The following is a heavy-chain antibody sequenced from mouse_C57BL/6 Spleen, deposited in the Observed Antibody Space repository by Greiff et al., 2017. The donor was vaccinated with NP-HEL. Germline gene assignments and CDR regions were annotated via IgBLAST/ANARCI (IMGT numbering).Heavy chain of an antibody. Sequence: ESGPGLVKPSQSLSLTCSVTGYSITSGYYWNWIRQFPGNKLEWMGYISYDGSNNYNPSLKNRISITRDTSKNQFLLKLNSVTTEDTATYYCANYYYGSSDYYFDYWGQGTTLTVSS. CDR1: GYSITSGYY. CDR3: ANYYYGSSDYYFDY. J-gene: IGHJ2*01. CDR2: ISYDGSN. V-gene: IGHV3-6*01. D-gene: IGHD1-1*01.